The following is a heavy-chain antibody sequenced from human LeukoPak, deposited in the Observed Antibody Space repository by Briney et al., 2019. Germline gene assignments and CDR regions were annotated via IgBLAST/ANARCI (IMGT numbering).Heavy chain of an antibody. J-gene: IGHJ3*02. CDR2: IKSKSDGGTT. Sequence: PSETLSLTCAVYGGSFSGYYWSWVRQAPGKGLEWVGRIKSKSDGGTTDYAAPVKGRFTISRDDSKNTLYLYMNSLKTEDTAVYYCTTAPSAFDIWGQGTMVTVSS. CDR1: GGSFSGYY. CDR3: TTAPSAFDI. V-gene: IGHV3-15*01.